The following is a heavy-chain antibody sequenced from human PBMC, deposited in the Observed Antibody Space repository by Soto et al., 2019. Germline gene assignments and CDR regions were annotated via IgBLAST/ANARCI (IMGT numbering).Heavy chain of an antibody. V-gene: IGHV3-53*01. J-gene: IGHJ4*02. Sequence: EVQLVESGGGLIQPGGSLRLSCAVSGFTVSNNYMSWVRQAPGKGLEGVSVIYSGGYTAYGDSVKGRFTISRDNSKNTYCVKMSSRGADGWGGFFWAGYRGGGGYWGQGTLVTVSS. CDR3: AGYRGGGGY. CDR2: IYSGGYT. D-gene: IGHD5-12*01. CDR1: GFTVSNNY.